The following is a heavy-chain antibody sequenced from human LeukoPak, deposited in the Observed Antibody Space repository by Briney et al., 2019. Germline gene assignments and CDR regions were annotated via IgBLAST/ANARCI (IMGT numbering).Heavy chain of an antibody. CDR1: GFTFSSYE. Sequence: PGGSLRLSCAASGFTFSSYEMNWVRQAPGKGLEWVSSISSSSSYIYYADSVKGRFTISRDNAKNSLYLQMNSLRAEDTAVYYCAREAVAAAGDAFDIWGQGTMVTVSS. J-gene: IGHJ3*02. CDR2: ISSSSSYI. D-gene: IGHD6-13*01. CDR3: AREAVAAAGDAFDI. V-gene: IGHV3-21*01.